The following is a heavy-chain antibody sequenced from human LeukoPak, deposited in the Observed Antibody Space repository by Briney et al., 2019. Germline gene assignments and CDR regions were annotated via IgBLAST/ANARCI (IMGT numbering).Heavy chain of an antibody. CDR3: ATEVFGSGSCPDY. V-gene: IGHV3-33*01. D-gene: IGHD3-10*01. Sequence: GGSLRLSCAASGFTFSSYAIPWVRQAPGKGLEWVALIWHDGSNKYYSDSVKGRFTISRDNSKNTAFLQMNSLRAEDTAVYYCATEVFGSGSCPDYWGQGTLVTVSS. J-gene: IGHJ4*02. CDR2: IWHDGSNK. CDR1: GFTFSSYA.